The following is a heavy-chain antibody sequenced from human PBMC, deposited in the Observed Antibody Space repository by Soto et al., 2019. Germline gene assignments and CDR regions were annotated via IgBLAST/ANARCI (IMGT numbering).Heavy chain of an antibody. CDR1: GYSFKSYG. J-gene: IGHJ3*02. D-gene: IGHD3-22*01. CDR3: ARHSYYYDSSGYAGDI. V-gene: IGHV5-51*01. Sequence: GASLKISCEGSGYSFKSYGVVWERCMPGEGLERVGIISPGDSDTRYSPPLQGQATISADKSISTAYLQWSSLKASDTAMYYCARHSYYYDSSGYAGDIWGQGIMVTVSS. CDR2: ISPGDSDT.